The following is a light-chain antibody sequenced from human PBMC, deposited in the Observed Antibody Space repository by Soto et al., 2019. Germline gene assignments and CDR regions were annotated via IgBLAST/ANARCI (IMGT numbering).Light chain of an antibody. V-gene: IGLV1-40*01. J-gene: IGLJ3*02. CDR3: QSYDSSLSGSKV. CDR2: GNN. Sequence: QAVVTQPPSVSGAPGQRVTISCTGSSSNIGAGYDVHWYQQLPRTAPKLLIYGNNNRPSGVPDRFSGSKSGTSASLAITGLQAEDEADYYCQSYDSSLSGSKVFGGGTKLTVL. CDR1: SSNIGAGYD.